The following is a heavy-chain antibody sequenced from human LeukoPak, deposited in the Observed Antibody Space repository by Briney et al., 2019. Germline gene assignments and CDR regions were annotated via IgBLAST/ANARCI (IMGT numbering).Heavy chain of an antibody. CDR2: INHSGST. CDR1: GGSFSGYY. D-gene: IGHD4-17*01. V-gene: IGHV4-34*01. CDR3: ARDLYGDRDY. Sequence: SETLSLTCAVYGGSFSGYYWSWIRQPPGKGLEWIGEINHSGSTYYNPSLKSRVTISVDTSKNQFSLKLSSVTAADTAVYYCARDLYGDRDYWGQGTLVTVSS. J-gene: IGHJ4*02.